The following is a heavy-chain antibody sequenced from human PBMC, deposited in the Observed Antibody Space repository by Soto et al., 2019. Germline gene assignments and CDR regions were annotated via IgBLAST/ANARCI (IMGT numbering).Heavy chain of an antibody. CDR3: ARSGNIVLVPAANDY. J-gene: IGHJ4*02. CDR2: INAGNGNT. D-gene: IGHD2-2*01. Sequence: GASVKVSCKASGYTFTSYAMHWVRQAPGQRLEWMGWINAGNGNTKYSQKFQGRVTITRDTSASTAYMELSSLRSEDTAVYYCARSGNIVLVPAANDYWGQGTLVTVSS. V-gene: IGHV1-3*01. CDR1: GYTFTSYA.